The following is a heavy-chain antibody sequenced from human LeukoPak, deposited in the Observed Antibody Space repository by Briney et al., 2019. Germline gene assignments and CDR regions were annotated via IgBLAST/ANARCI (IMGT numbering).Heavy chain of an antibody. D-gene: IGHD3-22*01. J-gene: IGHJ4*02. CDR2: MSPSGTT. Sequence: SETLSLTCTVSGDSVSSGNYYLTWIRQPPGKGLDWITYMSPSGTTKYNPSLKSRVTTSVDTSRTQFSLRLSSVTAADTAMYYCAWGHDDRSRSFDYWGQGTLVTVSS. CDR3: AWGHDDRSRSFDY. CDR1: GDSVSSGNYY. V-gene: IGHV4-61*01.